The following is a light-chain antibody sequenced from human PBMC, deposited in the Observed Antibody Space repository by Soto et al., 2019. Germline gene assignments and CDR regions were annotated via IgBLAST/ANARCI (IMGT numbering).Light chain of an antibody. CDR2: EVS. V-gene: IGLV2-8*01. CDR1: SSDVGGYNY. Sequence: QSVLTQPPSASGSPEQSVTISCTGTSSDVGGYNYVSWYQQHPGKAPKLMIYEVSKRPSGVPDRFSGSKSGNTASLTVSGLQAEDEADYYCSSYAGSYVVFGGGTKLTVL. J-gene: IGLJ2*01. CDR3: SSYAGSYVV.